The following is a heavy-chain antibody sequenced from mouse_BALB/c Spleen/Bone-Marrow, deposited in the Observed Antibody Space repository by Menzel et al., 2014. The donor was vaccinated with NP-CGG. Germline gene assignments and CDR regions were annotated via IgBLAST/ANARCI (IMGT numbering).Heavy chain of an antibody. D-gene: IGHD3-3*01. J-gene: IGHJ3*01. CDR1: GFNIKDTY. CDR2: IDPANGNT. CDR3: AGDGAY. V-gene: IGHV14-3*02. Sequence: VTLKVCGAELVKPGASVKLSCTASGFNIKDTYMHWVKQRPEQGLEWIGRIDPANGNTKYDPKFQGKATITADTSSNTAYLQLSSLTSEDTAVYYCAGDGAYWGQGTLVTVSA.